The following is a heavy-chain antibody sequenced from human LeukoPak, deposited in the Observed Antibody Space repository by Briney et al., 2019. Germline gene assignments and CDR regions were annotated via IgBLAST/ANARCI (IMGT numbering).Heavy chain of an antibody. D-gene: IGHD2-2*01. CDR2: ISSSSSYI. CDR1: GFTFSSYS. V-gene: IGHV3-21*01. CDR3: ARDPGRGYCSSTSCPPFDY. J-gene: IGHJ4*02. Sequence: GGSLRLSCAASGFTFSSYSMNWVRQAPGKGLEWVSSISSSSSYIYYADSVKGRFTISRDNAKNSLYLQMNSLRAEDTAVYYCARDPGRGYCSSTSCPPFDYWGQGTLVTVSS.